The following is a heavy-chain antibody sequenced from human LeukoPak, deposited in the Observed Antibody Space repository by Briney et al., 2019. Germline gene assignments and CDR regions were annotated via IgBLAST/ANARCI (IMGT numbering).Heavy chain of an antibody. CDR3: AKDRWHKSYFEY. V-gene: IGHV3-74*01. CDR1: GFTFSSYS. D-gene: IGHD4-23*01. Sequence: GGSLRLSCAASGFTFSSYSMNWVRQVPGKGLLWVSGINSDGRTTGYADSVKGRFTISRDNSKNTLYLQMNSLRAEDTAVYYCAKDRWHKSYFEYWGQGTLVTVSS. J-gene: IGHJ4*02. CDR2: INSDGRTT.